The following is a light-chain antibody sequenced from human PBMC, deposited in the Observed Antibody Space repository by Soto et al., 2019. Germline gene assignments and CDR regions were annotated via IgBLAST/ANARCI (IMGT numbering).Light chain of an antibody. CDR3: SSHTASTTRI. J-gene: IGLJ1*01. CDR2: EVT. V-gene: IGLV2-14*01. Sequence: QAASVSGSPGQSITISCTGTSSDVGGYNHVSWYQHHPGKAPKRIIYEVTKRPSGVSNRFSGSKSGDTASLTISGLQAEAEADYYCSSHTASTTRIFGTGTKLTVL. CDR1: SSDVGGYNH.